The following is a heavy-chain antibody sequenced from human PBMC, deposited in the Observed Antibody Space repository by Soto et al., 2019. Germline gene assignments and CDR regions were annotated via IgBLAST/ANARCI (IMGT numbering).Heavy chain of an antibody. Sequence: PGGSLRLSCAASGFTFSSYWMSWVRQAPGKGLEWVANIKQDGSEKYYVDSVKGRFTISRDNAKNSLYLQMNSLRAEDTAVYYCARLGLGLRFLEWLFSQMYYFDYWGQGTLVTVSS. CDR1: GFTFSSYW. CDR3: ARLGLGLRFLEWLFSQMYYFDY. V-gene: IGHV3-7*03. CDR2: IKQDGSEK. J-gene: IGHJ4*02. D-gene: IGHD3-3*01.